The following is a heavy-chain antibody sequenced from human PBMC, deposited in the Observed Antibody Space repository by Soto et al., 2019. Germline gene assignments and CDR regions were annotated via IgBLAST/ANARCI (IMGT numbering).Heavy chain of an antibody. J-gene: IGHJ4*02. Sequence: GGSLRLSCAASGFSFSNYAMNWVRQAPGKGLEWVSGISGGGGGTYYADSVKGRFTISRDNSKNTLFLQMNSLRAEDTAVYYCAKRSSSSTFDYWGQGTLVTVSS. CDR1: GFSFSNYA. CDR3: AKRSSSSTFDY. CDR2: ISGGGGGT. D-gene: IGHD6-6*01. V-gene: IGHV3-23*01.